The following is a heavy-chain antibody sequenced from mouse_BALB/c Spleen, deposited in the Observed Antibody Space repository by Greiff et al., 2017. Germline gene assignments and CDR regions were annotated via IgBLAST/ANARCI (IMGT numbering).Heavy chain of an antibody. CDR2: ISSGGSYT. CDR3: ARDQGGSSFDY. V-gene: IGHV5-9-4*01. J-gene: IGHJ2*01. D-gene: IGHD1-1*01. CDR1: GFTFSSYA. Sequence: EVMLVESGGGLVKPGGSLKLSCAASGFTFSSYAMSWVRQSPEKRLEWVAEISSGGSYTYYPDTVTGRFTISRDNAKNTLYLEMSSLRSEDTAMYYCARDQGGSSFDYWGQGTTLTVSS.